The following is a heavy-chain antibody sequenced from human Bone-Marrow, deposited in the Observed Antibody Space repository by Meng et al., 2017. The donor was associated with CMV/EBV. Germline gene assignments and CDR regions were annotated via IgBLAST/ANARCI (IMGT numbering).Heavy chain of an antibody. V-gene: IGHV3-30*02. Sequence: GGSLRLCCVTAGLSFSRHCMHWVRQAPGKGLEWMSFIQYDGSDKYYGNSVRGRFTISRDNSKNILYLQMNSLRPEDTALYYCATQADAAYWFYLDYWGQGTQVTVSS. CDR1: GLSFSRHC. J-gene: IGHJ4*02. CDR2: IQYDGSDK. D-gene: IGHD2-8*02. CDR3: ATQADAAYWFYLDY.